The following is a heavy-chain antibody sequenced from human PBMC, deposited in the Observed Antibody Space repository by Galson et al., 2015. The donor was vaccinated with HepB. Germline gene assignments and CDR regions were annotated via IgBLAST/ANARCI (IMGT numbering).Heavy chain of an antibody. CDR3: ARLYCSGGSCYFDY. CDR2: INTNGGST. J-gene: IGHJ4*02. D-gene: IGHD2-15*01. CDR1: GFTFSSYA. V-gene: IGHV3-64*01. Sequence: SLRLSCAASGFTFSSYAMHWVRQAPGKGLAYVPAINTNGGSTNYASSVKGRFTISRDNSKNTLYLQMGSLRAEDTAVYYCARLYCSGGSCYFDYWGQGTLVTVSS.